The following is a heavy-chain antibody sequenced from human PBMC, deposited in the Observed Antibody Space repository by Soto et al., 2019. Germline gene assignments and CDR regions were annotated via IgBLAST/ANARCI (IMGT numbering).Heavy chain of an antibody. V-gene: IGHV4-59*01. Sequence: PSETLSLTCTVSGGSISSYYWSWIRQPPGKGLEWIGYIYYSGSTNYNPSLKSRVTISVDTSKNQFSLKLSSVTAADTAVYYCARDLGEKQPGESGYYYYYGMDVWGQGTTVTVSS. J-gene: IGHJ6*02. CDR3: ARDLGEKQPGESGYYYYYGMDV. CDR2: IYYSGST. CDR1: GGSISSYY. D-gene: IGHD2-21*01.